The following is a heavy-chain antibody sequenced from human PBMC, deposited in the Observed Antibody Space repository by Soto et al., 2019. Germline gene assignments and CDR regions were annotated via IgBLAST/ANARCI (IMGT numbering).Heavy chain of an antibody. CDR2: INVYNGNT. J-gene: IGHJ4*02. V-gene: IGHV1-18*01. D-gene: IGHD3-10*01. Sequence: QVQLVQSGAEVKKPGASVKVSCKASGYTFTSYGISWVRQAPGQGLEWMGWINVYNGNTNYAQKLQGRVTMTTDTSTSTAYLDLRSLRSDDTAVYFCARDTSRGEYDYWGQGTLVTDSS. CDR1: GYTFTSYG. CDR3: ARDTSRGEYDY.